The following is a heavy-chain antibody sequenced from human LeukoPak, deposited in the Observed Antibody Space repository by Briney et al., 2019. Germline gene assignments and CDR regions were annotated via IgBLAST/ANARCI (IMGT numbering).Heavy chain of an antibody. CDR3: ARDPGTMGLI. CDR2: ISWNSGSI. Sequence: GGSLRLSCAASGFTFDDYAMHWVRQAPGKGLEWVSGISWNSGSIGYADSVKGRFTISRDNTKNSLYLQMNSLRAEDTAVYYCARDPGTMGLIWGQGTMVTVSS. J-gene: IGHJ3*02. CDR1: GFTFDDYA. D-gene: IGHD3-3*01. V-gene: IGHV3-9*01.